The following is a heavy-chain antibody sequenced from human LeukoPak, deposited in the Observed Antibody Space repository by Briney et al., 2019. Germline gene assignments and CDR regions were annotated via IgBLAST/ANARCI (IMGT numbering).Heavy chain of an antibody. Sequence: PSQTLSLTCTVSGGSISSDTYYWSWIRQPAGKGLEWIGRIYSSGSTNYNPSLKCRITISVDTSKNQFSLKLTSVTAADTAVYYCATVRGGATDRGWFDPWGQGTLVTVSS. D-gene: IGHD1-26*01. CDR1: GGSISSDTYY. CDR2: IYSSGST. CDR3: ATVRGGATDRGWFDP. J-gene: IGHJ5*02. V-gene: IGHV4-61*02.